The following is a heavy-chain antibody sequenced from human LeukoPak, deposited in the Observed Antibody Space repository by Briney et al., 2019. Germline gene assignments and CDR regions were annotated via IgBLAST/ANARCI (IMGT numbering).Heavy chain of an antibody. Sequence: SETLSLTCTVSGGSISSYYWSWIRQPPGKGLEWIGYIYYSGSTNYNPSLKSRVTISVDTSKNQFSLKLSSVTAADTAVYYCAGVIVATISSAWDYYYMYVWGKGTTVTVSS. CDR2: IYYSGST. V-gene: IGHV4-59*01. D-gene: IGHD5-12*01. CDR1: GGSISSYY. J-gene: IGHJ6*03. CDR3: AGVIVATISSAWDYYYMYV.